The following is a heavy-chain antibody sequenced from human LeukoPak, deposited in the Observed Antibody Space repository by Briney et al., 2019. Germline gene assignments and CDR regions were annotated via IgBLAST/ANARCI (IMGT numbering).Heavy chain of an antibody. J-gene: IGHJ6*04. V-gene: IGHV3-30*04. Sequence: PGRSLRLSCAASGFTFSSYAMHWVRQAPGKGLEWVAVISYDGSNKYYADSVKGRSTISRDNSKNTLYLQMNSLRAEDTAVYYCARDQEGIVVVPAAINYYYYGMDVWGKGTTVTVSS. CDR3: ARDQEGIVVVPAAINYYYYGMDV. CDR2: ISYDGSNK. D-gene: IGHD2-2*02. CDR1: GFTFSSYA.